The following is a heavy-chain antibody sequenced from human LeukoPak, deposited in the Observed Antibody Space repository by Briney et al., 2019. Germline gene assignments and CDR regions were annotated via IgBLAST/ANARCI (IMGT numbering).Heavy chain of an antibody. CDR2: IIPIFGTA. CDR3: AAGDIAVAGSDY. Sequence: SVKVSCKASGGTFSSYAISWVRQAPGQGLEWMGGIIPIFGTANYAQKFQGRVTITADKSTSTAYMELSSLRSEDTAVYYCAAGDIAVAGSDYWGQGTLVTVSS. V-gene: IGHV1-69*06. D-gene: IGHD6-19*01. J-gene: IGHJ4*02. CDR1: GGTFSSYA.